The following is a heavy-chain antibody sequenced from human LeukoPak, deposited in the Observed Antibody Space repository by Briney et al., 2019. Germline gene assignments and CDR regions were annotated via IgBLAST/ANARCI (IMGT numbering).Heavy chain of an antibody. J-gene: IGHJ6*02. Sequence: GGSLRLSCAASGFTFSSYGMHWVRQAPGKGLEWVAFIRYDGSNKYYADSVKGRFTISRDNSKNTLYLQMNSLRAEDTAVYYCARGTVGAFGYYYGMDVWGQGTTVTVSS. D-gene: IGHD3-16*01. CDR3: ARGTVGAFGYYYGMDV. V-gene: IGHV3-30*02. CDR1: GFTFSSYG. CDR2: IRYDGSNK.